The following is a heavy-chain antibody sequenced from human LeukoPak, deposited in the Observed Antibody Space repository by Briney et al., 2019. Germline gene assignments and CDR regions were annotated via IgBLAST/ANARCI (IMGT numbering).Heavy chain of an antibody. J-gene: IGHJ4*02. CDR2: INHSGST. CDR1: GGSFSGYY. CDR3: ARGYFGFDY. V-gene: IGHV4-34*01. D-gene: IGHD3-9*01. Sequence: SETLSLTCAVYGGSFSGYYWSWIRQPPGKGLEWIGEINHSGSTNYNPSFKSRVTISVDTSKNQFSLKLSSVTAADTAVYYCARGYFGFDYWGQGTLVTVSS.